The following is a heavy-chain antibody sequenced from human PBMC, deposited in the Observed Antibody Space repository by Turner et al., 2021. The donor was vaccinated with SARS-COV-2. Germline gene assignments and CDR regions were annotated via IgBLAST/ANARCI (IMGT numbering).Heavy chain of an antibody. Sequence: QLHLPESVPGLVKPSETLSLPCPVSGFSISSSSYYWGWIRQPQGKGLEWIGSIYYSGRTYYNTALKRRVTISVDTSKNQFSLKLSSVTAADTAVYYCAGEVVVLTTTHYGMDVWGQGTTVTVSS. V-gene: IGHV4-39*01. CDR3: AGEVVVLTTTHYGMDV. CDR2: IYYSGRT. CDR1: GFSISSSSYY. J-gene: IGHJ6*02. D-gene: IGHD2-21*01.